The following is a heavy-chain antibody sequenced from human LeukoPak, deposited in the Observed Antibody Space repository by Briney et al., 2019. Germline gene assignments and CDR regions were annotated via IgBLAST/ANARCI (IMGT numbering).Heavy chain of an antibody. D-gene: IGHD3-10*01. Sequence: PGGSLRLSCAASGFTFSIYGMNWVRRAPGKGLEWASSISSTGGDIYYADSVRGRFTISRDNAKNSLYLQLNRLRAEDTAVYFCATDDRDYYYYYMDVWGKGTTLTVSS. CDR1: GFTFSIYG. J-gene: IGHJ6*03. CDR2: ISSTGGDI. CDR3: ATDDRDYYYYYMDV. V-gene: IGHV3-21*01.